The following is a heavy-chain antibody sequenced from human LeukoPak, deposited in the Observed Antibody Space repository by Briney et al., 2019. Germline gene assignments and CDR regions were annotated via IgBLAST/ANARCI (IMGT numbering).Heavy chain of an antibody. D-gene: IGHD4-17*01. CDR1: GFTLSSYW. CDR2: INSDGSST. V-gene: IGHV3-74*01. J-gene: IGHJ6*03. CDR3: ARGYGDYGRSIYMDV. Sequence: GGSLRLSCAASGFTLSSYWMHWVRQAPGKGLVWVSRINSDGSSTSYAGSVKGRFTISRDNAKNTLYLQMNSLRAEDTAVYYCARGYGDYGRSIYMDVWGKGTTVTISS.